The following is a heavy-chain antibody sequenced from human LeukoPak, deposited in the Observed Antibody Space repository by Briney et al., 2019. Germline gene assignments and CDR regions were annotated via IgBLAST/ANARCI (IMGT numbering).Heavy chain of an antibody. CDR1: GFTFSSYW. D-gene: IGHD2-15*01. CDR2: IIIDVGST. CDR3: ERDRAECSGGSCYSRGCFEP. Sequence: GPSLRLSHAPSGFTFSSYWMDWVRPAPGKWLGWVSRIIIDVGSTSYAYCMKGRSTNSRAKAKNRLYLQMTRLRAAHTAVYYCERDRAECSGGSCYSRGCFEPWGQGTLVTVSS. V-gene: IGHV3-74*01. J-gene: IGHJ5*02.